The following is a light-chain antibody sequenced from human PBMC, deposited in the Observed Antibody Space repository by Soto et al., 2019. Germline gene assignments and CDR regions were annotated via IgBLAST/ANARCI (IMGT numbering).Light chain of an antibody. CDR3: QQYNSWWWT. CDR2: DAS. CDR1: QSISSW. V-gene: IGKV1-5*01. Sequence: IQMTQSPSTLSASVGDRVTITCRASQSISSWLAWYQQKPGKAPKLLIYDASSLESGVPSRFSGSGSGTEFTLTISSLQPDDFATYYCQQYNSWWWTFGQGTKVEIK. J-gene: IGKJ1*01.